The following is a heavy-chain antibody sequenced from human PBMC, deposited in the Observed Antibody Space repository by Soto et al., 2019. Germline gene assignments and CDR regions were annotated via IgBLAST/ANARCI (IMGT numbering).Heavy chain of an antibody. V-gene: IGHV1-69*01. CDR1: GGTFSSSA. CDR2: IIPLFATA. D-gene: IGHD3-16*01. J-gene: IGHJ6*02. Sequence: QVQLVQSGAEVEKPGSSVKGSCKASGGTFSSSAISWVRQAPGHGLEWLGDIIPLFATANYAQKSQGRVTITAAESTTAAYMELSSLRSEGTAVYYCASGNTDTFGGVTVYYYYGMDVWGQGTTVTVSS. CDR3: ASGNTDTFGGVTVYYYYGMDV.